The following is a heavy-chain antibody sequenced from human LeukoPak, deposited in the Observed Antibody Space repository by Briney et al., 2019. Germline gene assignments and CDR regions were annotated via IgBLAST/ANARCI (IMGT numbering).Heavy chain of an antibody. CDR2: ISGSGGST. D-gene: IGHD1-7*01. J-gene: IGHJ6*03. Sequence: GGSLRLSCAASGFTFSSYAMSWVRQAPGKGLEWVSAISGSGGSTYYADSVKGRFTISRDNSKNTLYLQMNSLRAEDTAVYYCAETYELELPSYYYYYYMDVWGKGTTVTVSS. CDR1: GFTFSSYA. CDR3: AETYELELPSYYYYYYMDV. V-gene: IGHV3-23*01.